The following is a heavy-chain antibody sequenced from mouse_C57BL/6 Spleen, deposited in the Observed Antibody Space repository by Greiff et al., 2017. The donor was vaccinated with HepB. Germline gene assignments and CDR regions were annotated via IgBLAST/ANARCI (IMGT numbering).Heavy chain of an antibody. Sequence: VQLQQSGAELVKPGASVKMSCKASGYTFTSYWITWVKQRPGQGLEWIGDIYPGSGSTNYNEKFKSKATLTVDTSSTTAYMQLSSLTSEDYAVYYCARAGPFFDYWGQGTTLTVSS. CDR1: GYTFTSYW. CDR2: IYPGSGST. J-gene: IGHJ2*01. CDR3: ARAGPFFDY. V-gene: IGHV1-55*01.